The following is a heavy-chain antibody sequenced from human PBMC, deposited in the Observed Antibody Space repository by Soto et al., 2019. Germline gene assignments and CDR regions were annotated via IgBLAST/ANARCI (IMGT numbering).Heavy chain of an antibody. CDR2: ISVKNGNT. V-gene: IGHV1-18*04. J-gene: IGHJ6*02. Sequence: ASVKVSCKASGYTFISHGITWVRQAPGQGLEWMGWISVKNGNTKYAQKAQDRVTMTTDTSTSTAYLEVRSLRSDDTAVYYCARVSSSIVVVPDYGMDVWGQGTPVTVSS. CDR1: GYTFISHG. D-gene: IGHD2-2*01. CDR3: ARVSSSIVVVPDYGMDV.